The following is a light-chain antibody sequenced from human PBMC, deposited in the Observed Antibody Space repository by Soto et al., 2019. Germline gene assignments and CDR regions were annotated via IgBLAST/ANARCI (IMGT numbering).Light chain of an antibody. Sequence: EIVMTQSPATLSVSPGERATLSCRASQSVSSNLAWYQQKPGQAPRLLIYDASSRATGVPARFSGSGSGTDFTLTISSLEPEDFAVYYCQQRNNWPTWTFGQGTKVDIK. J-gene: IGKJ1*01. CDR1: QSVSSN. V-gene: IGKV3-11*01. CDR3: QQRNNWPTWT. CDR2: DAS.